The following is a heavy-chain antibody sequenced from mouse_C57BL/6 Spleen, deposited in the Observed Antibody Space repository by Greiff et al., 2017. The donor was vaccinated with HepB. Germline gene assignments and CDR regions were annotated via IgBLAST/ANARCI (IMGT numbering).Heavy chain of an antibody. CDR2: IYPSDSET. V-gene: IGHV1-61*01. D-gene: IGHD3-2*02. J-gene: IGHJ3*01. Sequence: QVQLQQPGAELVRPGSSVKLSCKASGYTFTSYWMDWVKQRPGQGLEWIGNIYPSDSETHYNQKFKNKATLTEDKSSSTAYMQLSSLTSEDSAVDDWARETAQTTAWFAYWGQGTLVTVSA. CDR3: ARETAQTTAWFAY. CDR1: GYTFTSYW.